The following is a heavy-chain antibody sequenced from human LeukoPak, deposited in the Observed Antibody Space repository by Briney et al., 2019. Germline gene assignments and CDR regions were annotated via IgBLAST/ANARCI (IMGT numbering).Heavy chain of an antibody. J-gene: IGHJ4*02. CDR2: MSSSRDYV. CDR3: ARGLVGAAFDY. V-gene: IGHV3-21*01. Sequence: GGSLRLSCGASGFTFNAYTMHWVRQVPGKGLEWVSSMSSSRDYVFYADSVKGRFTIFRDNANQSLDLEMSSLRGEDAAIYYCARGLVGAAFDYWGRGTLVTVSS. CDR1: GFTFNAYT. D-gene: IGHD1-26*01.